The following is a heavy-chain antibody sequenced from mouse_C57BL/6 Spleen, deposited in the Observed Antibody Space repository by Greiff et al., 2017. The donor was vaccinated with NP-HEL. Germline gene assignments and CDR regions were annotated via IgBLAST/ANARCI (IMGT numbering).Heavy chain of an antibody. D-gene: IGHD4-1*01. J-gene: IGHJ3*01. V-gene: IGHV14-4*01. CDR3: TTRLGRTGGFAY. CDR1: GFNIKDDY. CDR2: IDPENGDT. Sequence: EVQLQQSGAELVRPGASVKLSCTASGFNIKDDYMHWVKQRPEQGLEWIGWIDPENGDTEYASKSQGKATITADTSSNTAYLQLSSLTSEDTAVYYCTTRLGRTGGFAYWGQGTLVTVSA.